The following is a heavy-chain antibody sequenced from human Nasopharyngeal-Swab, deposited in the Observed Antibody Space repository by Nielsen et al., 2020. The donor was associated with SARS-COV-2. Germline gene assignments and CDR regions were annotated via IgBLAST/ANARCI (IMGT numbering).Heavy chain of an antibody. CDR3: TAFIDYVWGSYRYGVPDY. J-gene: IGHJ4*02. D-gene: IGHD3-16*02. V-gene: IGHV3-9*01. CDR1: GFTFDDYA. CDR2: ISWNSGRI. Sequence: SLKISCAASGFTFDDYAMHWVRQAPGKGLEWVSGISWNSGRIGYADSVKGRFTISRDNAKNSLYLQMNSLRAEDTALYYCTAFIDYVWGSYRYGVPDYWGQGTLVTVSS.